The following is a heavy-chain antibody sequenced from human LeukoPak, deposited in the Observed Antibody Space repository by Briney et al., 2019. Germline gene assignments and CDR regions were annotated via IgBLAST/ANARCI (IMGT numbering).Heavy chain of an antibody. CDR3: GRPRAPNP. CDR1: GGSISTYY. J-gene: IGHJ5*02. CDR2: IYNSGST. V-gene: IGHV4-59*08. D-gene: IGHD6-6*01. Sequence: SETLSLTCTVSGGSISTYYWSWIRQTPGKGLEWIGFIYNSGSTNYNPSLMSRVTISVDTSKNQFSLKLSSVTAEATAVYYCGRPRAPNPWGQGTLVTVSS.